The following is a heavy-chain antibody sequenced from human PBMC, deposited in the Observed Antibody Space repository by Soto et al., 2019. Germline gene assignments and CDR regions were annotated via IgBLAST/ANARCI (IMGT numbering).Heavy chain of an antibody. CDR3: ARDPGYYDSSGSYFYYFDN. CDR2: ISYDGGNK. CDR1: GFTFSNYA. J-gene: IGHJ4*02. V-gene: IGHV3-30-3*01. D-gene: IGHD3-22*01. Sequence: QVQLVESGGGVVQPGRSLSLSCAVSGFTFSNYAMHWVRQAPGKGLEWVAVISYDGGNKYYADSVKGRFTISRDNSKNTLYLPMNNLRAEDTAVYYCARDPGYYDSSGSYFYYFDNWGQGTLVTVSS.